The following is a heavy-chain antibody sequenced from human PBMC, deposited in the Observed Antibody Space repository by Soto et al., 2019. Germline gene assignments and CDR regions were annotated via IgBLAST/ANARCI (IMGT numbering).Heavy chain of an antibody. CDR3: VRDQYSGYDFAL. CDR1: GASIAGGSYY. D-gene: IGHD5-12*01. Sequence: SETLSLTCSVSGASIAGGSYYWSWVRQPPGKGLEWIGYIPSRGRPFYNPSLTSRGTISADSSKNQISLQLTSVTAADTAVYYCVRDQYSGYDFALWGQGNLVTVSS. CDR2: IPSRGRP. V-gene: IGHV4-30-4*01. J-gene: IGHJ5*02.